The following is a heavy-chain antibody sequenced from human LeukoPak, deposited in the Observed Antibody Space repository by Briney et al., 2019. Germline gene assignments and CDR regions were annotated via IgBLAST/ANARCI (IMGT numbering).Heavy chain of an antibody. D-gene: IGHD3-3*01. CDR3: ARDAASGNNWFDP. V-gene: IGHV3-48*01. Sequence: GGSLRLSCAASGFTFSSYSLNWVRQAPGKGLEWVSYISPSSSSTYYADSVKGRFTISRDNARNSLYLQMNSLSTEDTALYYCARDAASGNNWFDPWGQGTLVTVSS. J-gene: IGHJ5*02. CDR1: GFTFSSYS. CDR2: ISPSSSST.